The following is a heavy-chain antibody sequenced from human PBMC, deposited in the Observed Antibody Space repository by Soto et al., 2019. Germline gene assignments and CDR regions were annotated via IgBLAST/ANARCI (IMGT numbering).Heavy chain of an antibody. V-gene: IGHV1-8*01. D-gene: IGHD2-15*01. J-gene: IGHJ3*02. CDR1: GDAFASCD. Sequence: AASVEVCWTACGDAFASCDRRWVRQATGQGLEWMGWMNPNSGNTGYAQKFQGRVTMTRNTSISTAYMELSSLRSEDTAVYYCARVGSCSGGSCYSFAFDIWGQGTMVTVSS. CDR3: ARVGSCSGGSCYSFAFDI. CDR2: MNPNSGNT.